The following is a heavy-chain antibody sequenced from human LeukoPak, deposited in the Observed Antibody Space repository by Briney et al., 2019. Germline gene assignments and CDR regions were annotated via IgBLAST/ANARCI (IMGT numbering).Heavy chain of an antibody. CDR3: ARVGLPI. J-gene: IGHJ3*02. Sequence: PGGSLRLSCAASGFTFSSYSMNWDRQAPGKVLEWVSSISSSSSYIYYADSVKGRFTISRDNAKTSLYLQMNSLRAEDTAVYYCARVGLPIWGQGTMVTVSS. CDR2: ISSSSSYI. V-gene: IGHV3-21*01. CDR1: GFTFSSYS.